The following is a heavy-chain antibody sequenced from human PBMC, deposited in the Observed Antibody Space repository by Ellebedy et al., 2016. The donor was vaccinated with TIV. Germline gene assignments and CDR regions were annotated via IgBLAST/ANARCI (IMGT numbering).Heavy chain of an antibody. J-gene: IGHJ4*02. CDR3: ARDPPGIAAAGTEGVDY. CDR1: GFTFSSYS. Sequence: PGGSLRLSCAASGFTFSSYSMNWVRQAPGKGLEWVSYISSSSSTIYYADSVKGRFTISRDNAKNSLYLQMNSLRDEDTAVYYCARDPPGIAAAGTEGVDYWGQGTLVTVSS. CDR2: ISSSSSTI. V-gene: IGHV3-48*02. D-gene: IGHD6-13*01.